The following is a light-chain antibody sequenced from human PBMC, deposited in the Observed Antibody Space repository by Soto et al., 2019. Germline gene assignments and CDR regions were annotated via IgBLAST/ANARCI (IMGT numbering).Light chain of an antibody. CDR3: SSYTSSSTRHVV. J-gene: IGLJ2*01. V-gene: IGLV2-14*01. CDR2: EVS. Sequence: HSALTQPASVSGSPGQSITISCTGTSSDVGGYNYVSWYQQHPGKAPKLMIYEVSNRPSGVSNRFSGSKSGNTASLTISGLQAEDEADYYCSSYTSSSTRHVVFGGGTKVTVL. CDR1: SSDVGGYNY.